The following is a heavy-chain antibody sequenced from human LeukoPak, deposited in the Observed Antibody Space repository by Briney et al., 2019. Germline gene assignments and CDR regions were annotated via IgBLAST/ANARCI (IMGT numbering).Heavy chain of an antibody. D-gene: IGHD3-3*01. CDR1: GGSFSSYY. CDR2: INHSGST. CDR3: ANSPLEWLPIPDY. J-gene: IGHJ4*02. V-gene: IGHV4-34*01. Sequence: SETLPLTCAVYGGSFSSYYWSWIRQPPGKGLEWIGEINHSGSTYYNASLKSRITISVDTSKNQFSLKLSSVTAADTAVYYCANSPLEWLPIPDYWGQGTLVTVSS.